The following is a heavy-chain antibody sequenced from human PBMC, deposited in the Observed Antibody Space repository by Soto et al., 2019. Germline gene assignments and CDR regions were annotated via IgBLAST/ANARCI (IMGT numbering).Heavy chain of an antibody. CDR3: ARQRGYCSSTSCFYGMDV. CDR1: GGSISSSNW. V-gene: IGHV4-4*02. CDR2: IYHSGST. Sequence: PSETLSLTCAVSGGSISSSNWWSWVRQPPGKGLEWIGEIYHSGSTNYNPSLKSRVTISVDKSKNQFSLKLSSVTAADTAVYYCARQRGYCSSTSCFYGMDVWGQGTTVTVS. D-gene: IGHD2-2*01. J-gene: IGHJ6*02.